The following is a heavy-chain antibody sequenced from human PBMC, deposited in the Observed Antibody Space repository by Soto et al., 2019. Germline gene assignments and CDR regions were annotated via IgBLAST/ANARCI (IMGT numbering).Heavy chain of an antibody. Sequence: QVQLVESGGGVVQPGRSLRLSCAASGFTFSSYGMHWVRQAPGKGLEWVAVISDDGSNKYYADSLKGRFTISRDNSKNTLYLQMNSLRAEDTAVYYCAKELGYDTSGWSFDYWGQGTLVTVSS. CDR1: GFTFSSYG. J-gene: IGHJ4*02. CDR3: AKELGYDTSGWSFDY. D-gene: IGHD3-22*01. CDR2: ISDDGSNK. V-gene: IGHV3-30*18.